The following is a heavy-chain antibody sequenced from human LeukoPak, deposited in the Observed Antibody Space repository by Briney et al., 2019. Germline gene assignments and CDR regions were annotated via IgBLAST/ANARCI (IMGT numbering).Heavy chain of an antibody. CDR2: FDPEDGET. V-gene: IGHV1-24*01. D-gene: IGHD5-12*01. CDR3: ATRVAFDWYFDL. CDR1: GYTLTELS. Sequence: GASVKVSCKVSGYTLTELSMHWVRQAPGKGLEWMGGFDPEDGETIYAQKFQGRVTMTEDTSTDTAYMELSSLRSEDTAVYYCATRVAFDWYFDLWGRGTLVTVSS. J-gene: IGHJ2*01.